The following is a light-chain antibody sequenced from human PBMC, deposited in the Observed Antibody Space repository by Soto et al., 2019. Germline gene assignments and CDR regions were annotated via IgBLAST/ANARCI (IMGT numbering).Light chain of an antibody. CDR3: QAWDSSTLV. Sequence: SYELTQPPSVSVSPGQTASITCSGDKLGDKYACWYQQKPGQSPVLVIYQDSKRPSGSPERFSGSNSGNTATLTISGTQAMDEADYYCQAWDSSTLVFGTGTKVTVL. CDR1: KLGDKY. CDR2: QDS. V-gene: IGLV3-1*01. J-gene: IGLJ1*01.